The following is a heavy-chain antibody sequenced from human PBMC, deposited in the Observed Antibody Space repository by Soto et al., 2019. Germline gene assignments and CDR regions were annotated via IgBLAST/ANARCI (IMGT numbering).Heavy chain of an antibody. CDR3: AKGRGTRYDYGSGRGPNWFDP. CDR1: GFTFSSYA. V-gene: IGHV3-23*01. D-gene: IGHD3-10*01. J-gene: IGHJ5*02. CDR2: ISGSGGST. Sequence: GGSLRLSCAASGFTFSSYAMSWVRQAPGKGLEWVSAISGSGGSTYYADSVKGRFTISRDNSKNTLYLQMNSLRAEDTAVYYCAKGRGTRYDYGSGRGPNWFDPWGQGTLVTVSS.